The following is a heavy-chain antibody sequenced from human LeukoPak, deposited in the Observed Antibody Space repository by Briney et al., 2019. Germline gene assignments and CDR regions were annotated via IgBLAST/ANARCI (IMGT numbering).Heavy chain of an antibody. V-gene: IGHV3-30*18. CDR2: ISDDGSNK. J-gene: IGHJ4*02. Sequence: GGSLRLSCAASGFTFSNYAMHWVRQAPGSGLEWVAVISDDGSNKYYGDSVKGRFTISRDNSKNTVYLQMNSRRAEDTAVYYCAKGEGIAVYYFDYWGQGTLVTVSS. CDR1: GFTFSNYA. CDR3: AKGEGIAVYYFDY. D-gene: IGHD2-15*01.